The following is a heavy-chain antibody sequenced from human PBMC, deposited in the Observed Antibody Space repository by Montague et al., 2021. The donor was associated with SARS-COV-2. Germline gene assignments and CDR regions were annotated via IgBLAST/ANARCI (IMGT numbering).Heavy chain of an antibody. CDR2: IYYSGTT. CDR1: GGSISSSSYY. Sequence: SETLSLTCTVSGGSISSSSYYWGWIRQPPGKGPEWIGSIYYSGTTFYNPSLRSRVTMSVDTSKNQFSLRLSSVTAADTAVFYCAREDAGGWYFDLWGRGTLVTASS. V-gene: IGHV4-39*02. CDR3: AREDAGGWYFDL. J-gene: IGHJ2*01. D-gene: IGHD1-1*01.